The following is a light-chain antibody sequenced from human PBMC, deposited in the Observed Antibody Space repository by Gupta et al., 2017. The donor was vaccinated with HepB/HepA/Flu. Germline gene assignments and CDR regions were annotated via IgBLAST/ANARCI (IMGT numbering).Light chain of an antibody. J-gene: IGLJ2*01. V-gene: IGLV1-51*01. CDR3: GTWDGSLSAVV. Sequence: QPVLTQPPSVSAAPGQKVTISCSGSSSNIGNNYVSWYQQLPGTAPKLLIYDNNKRPAGIPDRFSGSKSGTSATLGITGLQTGDEADYYCGTWDGSLSAVVFGGGTKLTVL. CDR2: DNN. CDR1: SSNIGNNY.